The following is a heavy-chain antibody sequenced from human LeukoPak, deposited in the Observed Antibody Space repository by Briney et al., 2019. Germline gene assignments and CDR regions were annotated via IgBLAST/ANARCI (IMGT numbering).Heavy chain of an antibody. CDR3: ARGKSGRYYYDSSGYFDY. J-gene: IGHJ4*02. CDR1: GYTFTSYG. Sequence: ASVKVSCKASGYTFTSYGISWVRQAPGQGLEWMGWISAYNGNTNYAQKLQGRVTMTTDTSTSTAYMELSSLRSEDTAVYYCARGKSGRYYYDSSGYFDYWGQGTLVTVSS. D-gene: IGHD3-22*01. CDR2: ISAYNGNT. V-gene: IGHV1-18*01.